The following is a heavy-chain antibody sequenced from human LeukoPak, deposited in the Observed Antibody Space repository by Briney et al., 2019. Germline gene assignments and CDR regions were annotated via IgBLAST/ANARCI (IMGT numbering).Heavy chain of an antibody. V-gene: IGHV3-74*01. CDR1: GFTFSDYW. J-gene: IGHJ4*02. CDR2: INPDGSTT. CDR3: ARDDY. Sequence: GRSLRLSCAASGFTFSDYWMHWVRQVPGKGLAWVSRINPDGSTTVYADSVKGRFTISRDNAQNTLYLQMNSLRAEDTAVYYCARDDYWGQGTLVTVSS.